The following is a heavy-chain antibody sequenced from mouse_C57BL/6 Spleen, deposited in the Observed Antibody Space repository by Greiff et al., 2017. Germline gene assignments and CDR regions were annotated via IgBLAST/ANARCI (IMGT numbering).Heavy chain of an antibody. Sequence: EVKLMESGGGLVQPGGSLKLSCAASGFTFSDYYMYWVRQTPEKRLEWVAYISNGGGSTYYPDTVKGRFTISRDNAKNTLYLQMSRLKSEDTAMYYCARQRYYGSSWGDAMDYWGQGTSVTVSS. D-gene: IGHD1-1*01. V-gene: IGHV5-12*01. CDR2: ISNGGGST. J-gene: IGHJ4*01. CDR1: GFTFSDYY. CDR3: ARQRYYGSSWGDAMDY.